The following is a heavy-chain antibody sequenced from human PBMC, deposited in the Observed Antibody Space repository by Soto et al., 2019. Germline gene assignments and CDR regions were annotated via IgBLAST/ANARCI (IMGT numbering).Heavy chain of an antibody. V-gene: IGHV1-69*12. CDR2: IIPIFGTA. D-gene: IGHD3-22*01. CDR3: ARVLTAGDSSGYYYGYFDY. Sequence: QVQLVQSGAEVKKPGSSVKVSCKASGGTFSSYAISWVRQAPGQGLEWMGGIIPIFGTANYAQKFQGRVMITADESTSTAYMELSSLRSEDTAVYYCARVLTAGDSSGYYYGYFDYWGQGTLVTVSS. J-gene: IGHJ4*02. CDR1: GGTFSSYA.